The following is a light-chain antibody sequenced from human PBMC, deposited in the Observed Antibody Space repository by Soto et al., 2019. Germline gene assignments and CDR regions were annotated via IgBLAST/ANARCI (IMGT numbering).Light chain of an antibody. CDR1: QSVSSY. J-gene: IGKJ4*01. CDR2: DAS. Sequence: EIVLTQSPATLSLSPGERATLSCRASQSVSSYLAWYQQKPGQAPRLLIYDASNRATGIPARFSGSGYGTDFTLTISSLEPEDFAGYYCQHRSNWPSTFGGGTKVEIK. CDR3: QHRSNWPST. V-gene: IGKV3-11*01.